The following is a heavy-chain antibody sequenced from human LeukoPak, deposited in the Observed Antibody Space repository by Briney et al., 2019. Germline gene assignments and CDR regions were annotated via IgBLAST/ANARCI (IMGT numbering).Heavy chain of an antibody. Sequence: SETLSLTCTVSGGSISSGGYYWSWIRQHPGKGLEWIGYIYYCWSTYNNRSLKSRVSISVDTSKNPYSLKQSSVTAADTAVYYCARDSNQLLDYWGQGTLVTVSS. CDR3: ARDSNQLLDY. V-gene: IGHV4-31*03. J-gene: IGHJ4*02. D-gene: IGHD2-2*01. CDR2: IYYCWST. CDR1: GGSISSGGYY.